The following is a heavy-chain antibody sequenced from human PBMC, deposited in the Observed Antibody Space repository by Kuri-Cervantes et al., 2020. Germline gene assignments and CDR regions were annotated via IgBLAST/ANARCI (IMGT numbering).Heavy chain of an antibody. CDR1: GGTFSSYA. CDR3: AKDREQQLLSASDY. V-gene: IGHV1-69*13. D-gene: IGHD6-13*01. CDR2: IIPIFGTA. J-gene: IGHJ4*02. Sequence: SVKVSCKASGGTFSSYAISWVRQAPGQGLEWMGGIIPIFGTANYAQKFQGRVTITADESTSTAPMELSSLRSEDTAVYYCAKDREQQLLSASDYWGQGTLVTVSS.